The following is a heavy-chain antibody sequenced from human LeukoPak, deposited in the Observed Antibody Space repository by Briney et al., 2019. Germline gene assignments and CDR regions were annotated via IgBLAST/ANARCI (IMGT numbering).Heavy chain of an antibody. CDR1: GLTFSSYE. V-gene: IGHV3-48*03. Sequence: GGSLRLSCAASGLTFSSYEMNWVRQAPGKGLEWVSYISSSGSTIYYADSVKGRFTISRDNAKNSLYLQMNSLRAEDTAVYYCARSSIVVVVAATLGDYWGQGTLVTVSS. D-gene: IGHD2-15*01. CDR3: ARSSIVVVVAATLGDY. J-gene: IGHJ4*02. CDR2: ISSSGSTI.